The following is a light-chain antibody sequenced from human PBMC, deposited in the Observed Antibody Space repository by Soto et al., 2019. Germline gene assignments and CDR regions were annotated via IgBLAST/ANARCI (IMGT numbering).Light chain of an antibody. CDR2: EVT. V-gene: IGLV2-8*01. J-gene: IGLJ3*02. Sequence: QSVLTQPPSASGYPGQSVTISCTGTSSDVGGYNYVSWYQQYPGRAPKLMIYEVTKRPSGVPDRFSGSKSGNTASLTVSGLQAEDEADYYCSSYGASNNFYCVFGGGTKLTVL. CDR1: SSDVGGYNY. CDR3: SSYGASNNFYCV.